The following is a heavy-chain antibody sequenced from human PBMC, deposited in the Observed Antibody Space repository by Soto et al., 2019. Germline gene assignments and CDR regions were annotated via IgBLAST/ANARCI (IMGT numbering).Heavy chain of an antibody. CDR1: GGTFSSYA. D-gene: IGHD2-2*01. CDR3: ARSQGSSTSLEIYYYYYYGMDV. J-gene: IGHJ6*02. Sequence: QVQLVQSGAEVKKPGSSVKVSCKASGGTFSSYAISWVRQAPGQGLEWMGGIIPNSGTANYAQKFQGRVTITADEPTSPAYMELSSLSSEDTAVYYCARSQGSSTSLEIYYYYYYGMDVWGQGTTVTVSS. CDR2: IIPNSGTA. V-gene: IGHV1-69*01.